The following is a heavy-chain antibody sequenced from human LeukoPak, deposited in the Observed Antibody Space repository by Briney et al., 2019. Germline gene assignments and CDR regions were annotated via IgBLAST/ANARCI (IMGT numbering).Heavy chain of an antibody. D-gene: IGHD3-16*02. Sequence: GASVKVSCKVSGYTLTELSMHWVRQAPGKALEWMGGFDPEDGETIYAQKFQGRVTMTRDTSISTAYMELSRLRSDDTAVYYCARDRVITFGGVIVLFDYWGQGTLVTVSS. V-gene: IGHV1-24*01. CDR2: FDPEDGET. CDR3: ARDRVITFGGVIVLFDY. CDR1: GYTLTELS. J-gene: IGHJ4*02.